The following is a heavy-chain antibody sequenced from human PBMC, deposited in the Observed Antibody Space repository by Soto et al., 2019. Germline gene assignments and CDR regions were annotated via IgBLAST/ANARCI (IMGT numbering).Heavy chain of an antibody. CDR3: AGFVRFLGGHAGY. J-gene: IGHJ4*02. CDR1: GYTFTEFD. D-gene: IGHD3-3*01. V-gene: IGHV1-8*01. Sequence: QVLLVQSGADVKKPGASVKVSCKTSGYTFTEFDINWVRQAPGQGLEWMGWMNTNTGNTGYAQKFQGRVTMTSDTSISTAYRELGRLRSDDTAAYYGAGFVRFLGGHAGYWGQGTLVTVSS. CDR2: MNTNTGNT.